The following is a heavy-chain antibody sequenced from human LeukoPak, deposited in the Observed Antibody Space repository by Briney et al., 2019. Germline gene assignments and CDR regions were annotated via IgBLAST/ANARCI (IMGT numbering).Heavy chain of an antibody. Sequence: SETLSLTCTVSGGSISSSSYDWGWIRQPPGKGLEWIGSIYYSGSTYYNPSLKSRVTISVDTSKNQFPLKLSSVTAADTAVYYCANLGYYNYGMDVWGQGTTVTVSS. J-gene: IGHJ6*02. CDR1: GGSISSSSYD. CDR2: IYYSGST. CDR3: ANLGYYNYGMDV. V-gene: IGHV4-39*01.